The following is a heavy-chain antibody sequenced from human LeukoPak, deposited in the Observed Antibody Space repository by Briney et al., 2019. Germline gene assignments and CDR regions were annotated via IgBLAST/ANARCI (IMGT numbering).Heavy chain of an antibody. CDR1: GYTFTGYY. CDR3: ASNYDFWSGQSTNWFDP. V-gene: IGHV1-2*02. Sequence: ASVKVSCKASGYTFTGYYMHWVRQAPGQGLEWMGWINPNSGGTNYAQKFQGRVTMTRDMSTSTVYMELSSLRSEDTAVYYCASNYDFWSGQSTNWFDPWGQGTLVTVSS. J-gene: IGHJ5*02. D-gene: IGHD3-3*01. CDR2: INPNSGGT.